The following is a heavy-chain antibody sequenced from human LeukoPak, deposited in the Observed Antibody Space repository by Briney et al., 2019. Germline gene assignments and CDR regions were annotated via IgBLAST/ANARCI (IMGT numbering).Heavy chain of an antibody. D-gene: IGHD3-10*01. J-gene: IGHJ4*02. CDR3: ATDTFRAL. CDR2: ISSTSNYT. CDR1: GFTFSTYS. Sequence: PGGSLRLSCTVSGFTFSTYSMTWVRQAPGKGLEWVSSISSTSNYTYYADSVKGRFSISRDNAKNSLFLQMDSLRAEDTAVYYCATDTFRALWGQGTLVTVSS. V-gene: IGHV3-21*01.